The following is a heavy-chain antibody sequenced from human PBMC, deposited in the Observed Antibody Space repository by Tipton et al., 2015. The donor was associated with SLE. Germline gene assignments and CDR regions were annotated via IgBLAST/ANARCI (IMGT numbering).Heavy chain of an antibody. V-gene: IGHV1-18*01. D-gene: IGHD6-19*01. J-gene: IGHJ4*02. Sequence: QLVQSGAEVKKPGASVTVSCQASGYTFTDFGVTWVRQDPGQGLEWVGWISAYNGKTNYAQKPQGRLTMTTDTSKSTAYMELRSLRSEDTAVYYCAIAVAVTLFFDYWGQGALVTVSS. CDR3: AIAVAVTLFFDY. CDR1: GYTFTDFG. CDR2: ISAYNGKT.